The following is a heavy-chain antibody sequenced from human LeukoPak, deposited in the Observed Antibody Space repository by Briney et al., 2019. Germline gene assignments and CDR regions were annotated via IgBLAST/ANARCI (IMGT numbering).Heavy chain of an antibody. D-gene: IGHD1-26*01. CDR3: AREGMSGSYLN. J-gene: IGHJ4*02. Sequence: PGGSLRLSCAASGFIFDDYGMSWVRQAPGKGLEWVSGINWNGSITGYADSVKGRFTISRDNAKNSLYLQMNSLRAEDTAVYYCAREGMSGSYLNWGQGTLVTVSS. CDR2: INWNGSIT. V-gene: IGHV3-20*04. CDR1: GFIFDDYG.